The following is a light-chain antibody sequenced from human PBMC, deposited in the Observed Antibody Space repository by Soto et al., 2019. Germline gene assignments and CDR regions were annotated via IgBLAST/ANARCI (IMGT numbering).Light chain of an antibody. CDR1: ESIARH. CDR3: QQTYSTISIT. V-gene: IGKV1-39*01. J-gene: IGKJ5*01. CDR2: AAS. Sequence: DIQMTQSPSSLSASVGDRVTITCRASESIARHLNWYQQKPGKAPKLLIYAASSLQNGVASRFRGGGSGTDFTLAISNLQPEDFATYYCQQTYSTISITFGQGTRLEIK.